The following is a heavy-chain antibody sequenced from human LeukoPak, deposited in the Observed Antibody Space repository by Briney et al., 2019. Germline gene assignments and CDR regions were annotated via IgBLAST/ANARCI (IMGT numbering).Heavy chain of an antibody. V-gene: IGHV1-2*02. CDR1: GYTFTVYY. J-gene: IGHJ6*02. CDR2: INPNSGGT. D-gene: IGHD3-3*01. Sequence: ASVKVSCKASGYTFTVYYIHWVRQAPGQGLEYMGWINPNSGGTNYAQKLQGRVTMTTDTSTSTAYMELRSLRSDDTAVYYCARGCDFWSGTGRSEYYYYYYGMDVWGQGTTVTVSS. CDR3: ARGCDFWSGTGRSEYYYYYYGMDV.